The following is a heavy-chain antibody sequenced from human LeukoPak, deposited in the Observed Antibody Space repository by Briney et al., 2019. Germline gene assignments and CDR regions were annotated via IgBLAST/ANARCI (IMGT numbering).Heavy chain of an antibody. Sequence: GASVKASCKASGYTFTGYYMHWVRQAPGQGLEWMGWINPNSGGTNYAQKFQGRVTMTRDTSISTAYMELGRLRFDDTAVYYCARDFFIWFGEFSEIWFDPWGQGTLVTVSS. CDR2: INPNSGGT. CDR1: GYTFTGYY. V-gene: IGHV1-2*02. D-gene: IGHD3-10*01. J-gene: IGHJ5*02. CDR3: ARDFFIWFGEFSEIWFDP.